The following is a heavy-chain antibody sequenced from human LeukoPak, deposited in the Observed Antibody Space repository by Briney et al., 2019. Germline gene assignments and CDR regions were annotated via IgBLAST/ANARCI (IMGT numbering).Heavy chain of an antibody. D-gene: IGHD6-13*01. J-gene: IGHJ5*02. CDR2: TVGGGSPNT. V-gene: IGHV3-23*01. Sequence: GGSLRLSCAASGFYFANYAMSWVRQAPGKGLEWVSATVGGGSPNTYHADSVKGRFTISRDNSKNTLYLQMNSLRAEDTAVYYCAKDRGIAAAGINWFDPWGQGTLVTVSS. CDR1: GFYFANYA. CDR3: AKDRGIAAAGINWFDP.